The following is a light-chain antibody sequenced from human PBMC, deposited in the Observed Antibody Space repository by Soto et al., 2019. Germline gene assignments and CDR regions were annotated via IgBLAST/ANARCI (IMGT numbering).Light chain of an antibody. CDR3: QHYNIWPPWT. J-gene: IGKJ1*01. V-gene: IGKV3-15*01. CDR2: GAS. Sequence: EIVMTQSPATLSVSPGERATLSCRASKSVHSDLAWYQQKPGQPPRLLIYGASTRATGIPARFSGSGSGTAFTLTLSSLQSEDFAVYYCQHYNIWPPWTFGQGTRVEFK. CDR1: KSVHSD.